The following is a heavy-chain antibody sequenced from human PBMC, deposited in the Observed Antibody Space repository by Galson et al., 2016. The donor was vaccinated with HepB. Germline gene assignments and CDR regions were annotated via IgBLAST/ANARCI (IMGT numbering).Heavy chain of an antibody. D-gene: IGHD5-12*01. CDR2: INWDGGST. J-gene: IGHJ4*02. Sequence: SLRLSCAASGSTFDDYTMHWVRQAPGKGLEWVSLINWDGGSTYYADSVKGRFTISRDNSKNSLYLQMNSLRTEDTALYYCAKSFSGYDSLLGYWGQGTLVSVSS. CDR3: AKSFSGYDSLLGY. CDR1: GSTFDDYT. V-gene: IGHV3-43*01.